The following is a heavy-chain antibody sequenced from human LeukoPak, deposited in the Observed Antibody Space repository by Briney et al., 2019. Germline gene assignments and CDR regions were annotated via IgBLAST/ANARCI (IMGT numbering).Heavy chain of an antibody. V-gene: IGHV3-23*01. Sequence: GGSLRLSCAASGFTFSSYAMSWVRQAPGKGLEWVSAISGSGGSTYYADSVKGRFTISRDNSKNTLYLQMNSLRAEDTAVYYCAKARLYGDYGYDAFDNWGQGTMVTVSS. J-gene: IGHJ3*02. CDR2: ISGSGGST. CDR3: AKARLYGDYGYDAFDN. CDR1: GFTFSSYA. D-gene: IGHD4-17*01.